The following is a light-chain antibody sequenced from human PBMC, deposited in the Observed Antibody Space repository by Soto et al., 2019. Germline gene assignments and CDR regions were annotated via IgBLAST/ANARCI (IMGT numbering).Light chain of an antibody. J-gene: IGKJ2*01. Sequence: EIVLTQSPGTLSLSPGESATLSCRASQSVSSSQVAWYQQKPGQAPRLLIYGASSRATGIPDRFSSVGSETDFTLTISRLEPEDFAVYYCQQYDKSPHTFGQGTKLEIK. V-gene: IGKV3-20*01. CDR1: QSVSSSQ. CDR2: GAS. CDR3: QQYDKSPHT.